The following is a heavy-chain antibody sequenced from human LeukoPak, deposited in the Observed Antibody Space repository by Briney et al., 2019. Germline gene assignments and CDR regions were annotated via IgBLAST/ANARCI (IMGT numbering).Heavy chain of an antibody. J-gene: IGHJ4*02. Sequence: PGGSLRLSCAASGFTFSSYSMNWVRQAPGKGLEWVSYISSSSSTIYYADSVKGRFTISRDNAKNSLYLQMNSLRAEDTAVYYCARDGGSGSNDYWGQGTLVTVSS. V-gene: IGHV3-48*01. D-gene: IGHD2-15*01. CDR1: GFTFSSYS. CDR3: ARDGGSGSNDY. CDR2: ISSSSSTI.